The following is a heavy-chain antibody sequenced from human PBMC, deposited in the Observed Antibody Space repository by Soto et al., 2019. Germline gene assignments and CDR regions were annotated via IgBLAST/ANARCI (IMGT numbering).Heavy chain of an antibody. CDR2: IIPILGIA. CDR1: GGTFSSYT. D-gene: IGHD4-17*01. V-gene: IGHV1-69*02. Sequence: QVQLVQSGAEVKKPGSSVKVSCKASGGTFSSYTISWVRQAPGQGLEWMGRIIPILGIANYAQKFQGRVTITADKATSTAYMELSSLSSEDTAVYYCASTTVTDYYYYYYMDVWGKGTTVTVSS. J-gene: IGHJ6*03. CDR3: ASTTVTDYYYYYYMDV.